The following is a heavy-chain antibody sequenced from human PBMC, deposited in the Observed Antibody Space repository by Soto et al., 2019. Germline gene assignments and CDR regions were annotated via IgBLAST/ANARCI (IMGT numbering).Heavy chain of an antibody. CDR1: GFTFSSYG. CDR3: AKGGHLGSGNYYNPYYFDY. Sequence: QVQLVESGGGVVQPGRSLRLSCAASGFTFSSYGMHWVRQAPGKGLEWVAVISYDGSNKYYADCVKGRFTISRDKSKNTLYLQMHSLRAEDTAVYYCAKGGHLGSGNYYNPYYFDYWGQGTLVTVSS. CDR2: ISYDGSNK. D-gene: IGHD3-10*01. J-gene: IGHJ4*02. V-gene: IGHV3-30*18.